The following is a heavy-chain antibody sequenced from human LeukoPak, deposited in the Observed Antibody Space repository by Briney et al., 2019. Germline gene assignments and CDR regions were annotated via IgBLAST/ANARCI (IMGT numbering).Heavy chain of an antibody. CDR2: ISGGAGST. D-gene: IGHD5-12*01. V-gene: IGHV3-23*01. Sequence: GGSLRLSCAASGFTFSSYGMSWVRQAPGKGLEWVSGISGGAGSTYYADSVKGRFTISRDNSKNTLYLQMNSLRAEDTAVYYCTKRGNSPYVDCWGQGTVVTVSS. J-gene: IGHJ4*02. CDR1: GFTFSSYG. CDR3: TKRGNSPYVDC.